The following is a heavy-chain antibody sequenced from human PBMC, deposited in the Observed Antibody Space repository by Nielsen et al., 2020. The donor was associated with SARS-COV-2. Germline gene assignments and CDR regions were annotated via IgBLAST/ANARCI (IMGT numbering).Heavy chain of an antibody. Sequence: RQAPGKGLEWIGEINHSGSTNYNPSLKSRVTISVDTSKNQFSLKLSSVTAADTAVYYCARGGGIALCWGQGTLVTVSS. CDR3: ARGGGIALC. V-gene: IGHV4-34*01. D-gene: IGHD2-15*01. J-gene: IGHJ4*02. CDR2: INHSGST.